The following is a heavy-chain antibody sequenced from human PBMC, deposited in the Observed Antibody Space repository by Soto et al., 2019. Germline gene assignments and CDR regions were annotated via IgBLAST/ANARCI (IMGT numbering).Heavy chain of an antibody. D-gene: IGHD3-16*01. CDR2: MNPGSGDP. Sequence: ASVNVSCKASGYSFTNNDVSWVRQATGQGLEWMGWMNPGSGDPGYAQKFQGRVTMTRDISIATAYMELSSLRSDDTAIYYCARMETFGSLNCFDPWGQGTLVTVSS. V-gene: IGHV1-8*01. J-gene: IGHJ5*02. CDR1: GYSFTNND. CDR3: ARMETFGSLNCFDP.